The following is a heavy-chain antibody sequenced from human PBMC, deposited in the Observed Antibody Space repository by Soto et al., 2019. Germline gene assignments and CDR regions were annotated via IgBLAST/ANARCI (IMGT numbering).Heavy chain of an antibody. J-gene: IGHJ3*02. Sequence: PGGSLRLSCAASGFTFSSYSMNWVRQAPGKGLEWVSYISSSSSTIYYADSVKGRFTISRDNAKNSLYLQMNSLRDEDTAVYYCARDLRITMIVVVSYDAFDIWGQGTMVTVSS. CDR1: GFTFSSYS. V-gene: IGHV3-48*02. CDR2: ISSSSSTI. D-gene: IGHD3-22*01. CDR3: ARDLRITMIVVVSYDAFDI.